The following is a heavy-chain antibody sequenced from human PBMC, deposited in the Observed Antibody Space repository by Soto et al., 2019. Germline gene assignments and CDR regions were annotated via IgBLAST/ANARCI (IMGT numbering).Heavy chain of an antibody. V-gene: IGHV3-23*01. D-gene: IGHD2-15*01. CDR3: APHVSCSGGSCQYDAFAT. CDR1: GFTVSSHA. Sequence: EVQVLESGGGLVQPGGSLRLSCEGSGFTVSSHAMTWIRQAPGKGPEWVSTITADGGTYYADSVKGRFAMSRDTSDRTXXLQMNSLGAEDTAAYYCAPHVSCSGGSCQYDAFATRGQGTMVTVSS. J-gene: IGHJ3*02. CDR2: ITADGGT.